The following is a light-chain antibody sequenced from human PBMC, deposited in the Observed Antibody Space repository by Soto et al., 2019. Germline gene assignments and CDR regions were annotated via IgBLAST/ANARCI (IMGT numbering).Light chain of an antibody. Sequence: IVLTQSPGTLSLSPGERATLSCRASQSVSNNYLAWYQQKPGQAPRLLIYGAFSRATGIPDRFSGSGSGTDFTLTSSRLEPEDLAVYYCQQYSRSRTFGQGTKLEIK. CDR1: QSVSNNY. CDR3: QQYSRSRT. V-gene: IGKV3-20*01. CDR2: GAF. J-gene: IGKJ2*02.